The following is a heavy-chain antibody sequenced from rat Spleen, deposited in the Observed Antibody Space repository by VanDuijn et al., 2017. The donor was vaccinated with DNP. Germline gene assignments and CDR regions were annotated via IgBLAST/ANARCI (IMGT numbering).Heavy chain of an antibody. CDR3: ATHGEINSGGYYFDY. CDR1: GFSVTDSN. CDR2: MWSGGST. V-gene: IGHV2-45*01. Sequence: QVQLMESGPGLVQPSETLSLTCTVSGFSVTDSNVHWVRQPPGKGLEWMGVMWSGGSTAYNSALKSRLSISRDTSKNQVFLKMNSLQTDDTGTYYCATHGEINSGGYYFDYWGQGVMVTVSS. D-gene: IGHD1-11*01. J-gene: IGHJ2*01.